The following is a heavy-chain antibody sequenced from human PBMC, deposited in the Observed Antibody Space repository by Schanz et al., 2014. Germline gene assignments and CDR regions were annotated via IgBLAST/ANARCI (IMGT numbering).Heavy chain of an antibody. D-gene: IGHD6-6*01. J-gene: IGHJ4*02. CDR1: GYNITSND. CDR3: GRGFSRSYIDC. Sequence: QVHLVQSGAEVKKPGASVKVSCKASGYNITSNDVTWVRQATGQGLEWMGWMNPNSGNTGYAQKFQGRVTMTRNTSISTAYMELSSLRSEDTAVYYCGRGFSRSYIDCWGQGTLITVSS. CDR2: MNPNSGNT. V-gene: IGHV1-8*01.